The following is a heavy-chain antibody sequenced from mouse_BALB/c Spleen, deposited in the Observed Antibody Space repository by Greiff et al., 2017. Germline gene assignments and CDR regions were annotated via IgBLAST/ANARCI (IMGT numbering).Heavy chain of an antibody. J-gene: IGHJ2*01. CDR1: GFTFSSYT. CDR2: ISNGGGST. Sequence: EVKLVESGGGLVQPGGSLKLSCAASGFTFSSYTMSWVRQTPEKRLEWVAYISNGGGSTYYPDTVKGRFTISRDNAKNTLYLQMSSLKSEDTAMYYCARGRVYFDYWGQGTTLTVSS. CDR3: ARGRVYFDY. V-gene: IGHV5-12-2*01.